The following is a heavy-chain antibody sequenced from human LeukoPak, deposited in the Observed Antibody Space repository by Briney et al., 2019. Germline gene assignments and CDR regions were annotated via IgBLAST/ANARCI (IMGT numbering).Heavy chain of an antibody. Sequence: PGGSLRLSCAASGFTFSSYAMSWVRQAPGKGLEWVSAISGSGGSTYYADSVKGRFTISRDNSKNTLYLQMNSLRAEDTAVYCCAKDPTRGYCSSTSCYGGDVWGKGTTVTVSS. V-gene: IGHV3-23*01. CDR3: AKDPTRGYCSSTSCYGGDV. D-gene: IGHD2-2*01. CDR1: GFTFSSYA. CDR2: ISGSGGST. J-gene: IGHJ6*04.